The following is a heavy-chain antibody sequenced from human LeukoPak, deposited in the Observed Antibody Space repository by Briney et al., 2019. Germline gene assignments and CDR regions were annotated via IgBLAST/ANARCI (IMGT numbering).Heavy chain of an antibody. D-gene: IGHD3-10*01. J-gene: IGHJ4*02. V-gene: IGHV6-1*01. Sequence: SQTLSLTCAISGDSVSSNRATWIWIRQSPSRGLEWLGRTYYMSRWYNDYAVSLQGRITVTPDTSKNQFSLQLKSVTPEDTAVYYCARVGIGPFDYWGQGTLVTVSS. CDR1: GDSVSSNRAT. CDR3: ARVGIGPFDY. CDR2: TYYMSRWYN.